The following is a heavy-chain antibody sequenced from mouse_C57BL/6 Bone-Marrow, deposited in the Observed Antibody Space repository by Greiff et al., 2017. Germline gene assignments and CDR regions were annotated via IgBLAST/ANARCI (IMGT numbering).Heavy chain of an antibody. Sequence: DVQLVESGGGLVKPGGSLKLSCAASGFTFSSYAMSWVRQTPEKRLEWVATISDGGSYTYYPDNVKGRFTIYRDNAKNNLYLQMSHLKSEDTAMYYCARDGYDYDYWGQGTTLTVSS. D-gene: IGHD2-4*01. CDR1: GFTFSSYA. CDR3: ARDGYDYDY. J-gene: IGHJ2*01. V-gene: IGHV5-4*01. CDR2: ISDGGSYT.